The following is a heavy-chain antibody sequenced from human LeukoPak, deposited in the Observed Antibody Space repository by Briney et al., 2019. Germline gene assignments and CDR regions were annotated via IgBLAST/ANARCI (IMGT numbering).Heavy chain of an antibody. Sequence: SETLSLTCTVSGGSISSYYWSWIRQPPRKGLEWIGYIYYSGSTNYNPSLKSRVTISVDTSKNQFSLKLSSVTAADTAVYYCARSQERVVPAAIPNWFDPWGQGTLVTVSS. CDR2: IYYSGST. V-gene: IGHV4-59*01. J-gene: IGHJ5*02. CDR1: GGSISSYY. D-gene: IGHD2-2*02. CDR3: ARSQERVVPAAIPNWFDP.